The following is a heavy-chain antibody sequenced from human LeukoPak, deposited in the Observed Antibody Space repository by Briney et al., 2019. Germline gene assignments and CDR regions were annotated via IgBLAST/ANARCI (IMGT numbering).Heavy chain of an antibody. D-gene: IGHD2-21*02. CDR1: GGTFSSYA. Sequence: SVKVSCKASGGTFSSYAISWVRQTPGQGLEWMGRIIPIFGIANYAQKFQGRVTITADKSTSTAYMELSSLRSEDTAAYYCARAGQYCGGDCFYFDYWGQGTLVTVSS. CDR2: IIPIFGIA. V-gene: IGHV1-69*04. J-gene: IGHJ4*02. CDR3: ARAGQYCGGDCFYFDY.